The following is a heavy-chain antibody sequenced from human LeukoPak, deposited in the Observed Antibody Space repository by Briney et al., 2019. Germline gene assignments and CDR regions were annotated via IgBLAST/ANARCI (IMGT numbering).Heavy chain of an antibody. J-gene: IGHJ4*02. V-gene: IGHV3-21*01. D-gene: IGHD6-13*01. Sequence: GGSLRLSCAASGFTFSSYSMNWVRQAPGKGLEWVSSISSSSSYIYYADSVKGRFTISRDNAKNSLYLQMNSLRAEDTAVYYCARDKGIAAAGPPPADYWGQGTLVAVSS. CDR2: ISSSSSYI. CDR1: GFTFSSYS. CDR3: ARDKGIAAAGPPPADY.